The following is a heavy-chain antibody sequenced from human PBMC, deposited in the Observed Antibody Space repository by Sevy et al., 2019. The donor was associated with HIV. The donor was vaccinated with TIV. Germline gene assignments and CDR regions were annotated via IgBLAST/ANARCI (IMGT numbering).Heavy chain of an antibody. CDR3: AKANTPGITMIVVGRAGAFDI. CDR2: ISWNSGSI. V-gene: IGHV3-9*01. CDR1: GFTFDDYA. J-gene: IGHJ3*02. Sequence: GGSVRLSCAASGFTFDDYAMHWVRQAPGKGLEWVSGISWNSGSIGYADSVKGRFTISRDNAKNSLYLQMNSLRAEDTALYYCAKANTPGITMIVVGRAGAFDIWGQGTMVTVSS. D-gene: IGHD3-22*01.